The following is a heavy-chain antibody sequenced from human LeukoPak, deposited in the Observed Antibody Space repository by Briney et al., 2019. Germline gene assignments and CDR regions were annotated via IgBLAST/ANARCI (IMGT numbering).Heavy chain of an antibody. CDR3: ARDWVVAATGDAFDI. CDR1: GFTFSDYY. D-gene: IGHD2-15*01. Sequence: GGSLRLSCAASGFTFSDYYMSWIRQAPGKGLEWVSYISSSGSTIYYADSVKGRFTISRDNAKNSLYLQMNSLRAEDTAVYYCARDWVVAATGDAFDIWGQGTMVTVSS. V-gene: IGHV3-11*01. J-gene: IGHJ3*02. CDR2: ISSSGSTI.